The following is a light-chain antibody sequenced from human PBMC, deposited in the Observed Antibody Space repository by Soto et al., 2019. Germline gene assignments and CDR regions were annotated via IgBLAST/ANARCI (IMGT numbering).Light chain of an antibody. CDR3: QQYYSPLWT. CDR2: WSS. Sequence: DIVMTQSPDSLAVSLGERATINFKASQSVAYTSNKKTYVAWYQQKAGQPPKLLLYWSSTRASGVPDRFSGSGSGTDFTLTISSLQAEDVAVYYCQQYYSPLWTFGQGTNVQIK. J-gene: IGKJ1*01. CDR1: QSVAYTSNKKTY. V-gene: IGKV4-1*01.